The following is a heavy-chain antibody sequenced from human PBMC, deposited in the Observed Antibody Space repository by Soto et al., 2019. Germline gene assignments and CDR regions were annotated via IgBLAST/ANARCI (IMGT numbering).Heavy chain of an antibody. CDR2: ISYDGSNK. CDR3: AKGGIPYGMDV. D-gene: IGHD3-10*01. J-gene: IGHJ6*02. V-gene: IGHV3-30*18. CDR1: GFTFCSYG. Sequence: QVQLVESGGGVVQPGRSLRLSCAASGFTFCSYGMHWVRQAPGKGLEWVAVISYDGSNKYYADSVKGRFTISRDNSKNTLYLQMNSLRAEDTAVYYCAKGGIPYGMDVWGQGTTVTVSS.